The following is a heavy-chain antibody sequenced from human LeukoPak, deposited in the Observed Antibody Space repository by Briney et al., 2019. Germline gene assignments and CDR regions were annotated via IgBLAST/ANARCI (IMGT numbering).Heavy chain of an antibody. CDR1: GGSISSYY. CDR2: IYYSGST. J-gene: IGHJ4*02. V-gene: IGHV4-59*01. CDR3: ARDEMNGFLDY. Sequence: SETLSLTCTVSGGSISSYYWSWIRQPPGKGLEWIGYIYYSGSTNYNPSLKSRVTISVDTSKNQFSLKLSSVTAADAAVYYCARDEMNGFLDYWGQGTLVTVSS. D-gene: IGHD3-3*01.